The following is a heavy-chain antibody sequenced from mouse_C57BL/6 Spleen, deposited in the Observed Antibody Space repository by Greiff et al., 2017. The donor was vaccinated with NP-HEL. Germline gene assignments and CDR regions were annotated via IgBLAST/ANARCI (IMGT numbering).Heavy chain of an antibody. Sequence: QVQLQQSGAELVKPGASVKISCKASGYAFSRYWMNWVKQRPGKGLEWIGQIYPGDGDTNYNGKFKGKATLTADKSSSTAYMQLSSLTSEDSAVYFCARNWDGNYWGQGTTLTVSS. J-gene: IGHJ2*01. CDR2: IYPGDGDT. D-gene: IGHD4-1*01. CDR3: ARNWDGNY. V-gene: IGHV1-80*01. CDR1: GYAFSRYW.